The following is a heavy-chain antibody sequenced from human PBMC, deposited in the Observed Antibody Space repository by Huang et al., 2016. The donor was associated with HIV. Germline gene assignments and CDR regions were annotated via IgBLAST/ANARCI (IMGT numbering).Heavy chain of an antibody. V-gene: IGHV1-69*01. CDR3: ARVESRRYYDSSGYYY. D-gene: IGHD3-22*01. J-gene: IGHJ4*02. Sequence: QVQLVQSGAEVKKPGSSVKVSCKASGGTFSSYAISWVRQAPGQGLEWLGGIIPIVGTANDAQKFQGRVTITADESTSTADMELSSLRSEDTAVYYCARVESRRYYDSSGYYYWGQGTLVTVSS. CDR1: GGTFSSYA. CDR2: IIPIVGTA.